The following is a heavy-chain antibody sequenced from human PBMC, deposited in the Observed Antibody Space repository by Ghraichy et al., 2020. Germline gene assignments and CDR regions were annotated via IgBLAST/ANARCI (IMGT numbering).Heavy chain of an antibody. D-gene: IGHD1-14*01. Sequence: LSLTCVASGFTFSNYAMSWVRQAPGKGLEWVSGIVGSGGSTYYAESVKGRFTISRDNSKNTLYLQMNSLRAGDTAVYYCAETGITMILQPIQHWGQGTLVTVSS. CDR1: GFTFSNYA. V-gene: IGHV3-23*01. J-gene: IGHJ1*01. CDR3: AETGITMILQPIQH. CDR2: IVGSGGST.